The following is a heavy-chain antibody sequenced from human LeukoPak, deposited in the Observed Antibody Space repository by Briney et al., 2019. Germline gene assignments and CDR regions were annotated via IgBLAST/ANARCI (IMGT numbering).Heavy chain of an antibody. D-gene: IGHD3-10*01. CDR2: IYHSGST. V-gene: IGHV4-30-2*01. CDR1: GGSISSGGYS. J-gene: IGHJ4*02. CDR3: ARYYYGSGTFDY. Sequence: PSETLSLTCAVSGGSISSGGYSWSWIRQPPGKGLEWIGYIYHSGSTYYNPSLKSRVTISVDRSKNQFSLKLSSVTAADTAVYYCARYYYGSGTFDYWGKGTLVTVSS.